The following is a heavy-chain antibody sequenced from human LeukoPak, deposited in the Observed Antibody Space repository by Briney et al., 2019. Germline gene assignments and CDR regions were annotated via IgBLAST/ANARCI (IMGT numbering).Heavy chain of an antibody. CDR2: IYYSGST. J-gene: IGHJ5*02. CDR1: GGSISSSSYY. D-gene: IGHD3-10*01. V-gene: IGHV4-39*01. CDR3: ARGTLLLWFGELLERGNWFDP. Sequence: SETLSLTCTVSGGSISSSSYYWGWIRQPPGKGLEWIGSIYYSGSTYYNPSLKSRVTISVDTSKNQFSLKLSSVTAADTAVYYCARGTLLLWFGELLERGNWFDPWGQGTLVTVSS.